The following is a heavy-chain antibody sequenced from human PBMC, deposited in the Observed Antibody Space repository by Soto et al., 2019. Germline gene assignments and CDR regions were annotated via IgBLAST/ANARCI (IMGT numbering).Heavy chain of an antibody. CDR1: GGSISSSSYY. CDR2: IYYSGST. CDR3: ARLPAPIDAFDI. J-gene: IGHJ3*02. V-gene: IGHV4-39*01. Sequence: QLQLQESGPGLVKPSETLSLTCTVSGGSISSSSYYWGWIRQPPGKGLEWIGSIYYSGSTYYNPSLKSRVTISVDTSKNQFSLKLSSVTAADTAVYYYARLPAPIDAFDIWGQGTMVTVSS.